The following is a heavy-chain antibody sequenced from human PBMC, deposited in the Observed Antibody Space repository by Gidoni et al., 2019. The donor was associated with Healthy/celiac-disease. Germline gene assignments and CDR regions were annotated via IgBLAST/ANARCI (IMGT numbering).Heavy chain of an antibody. CDR1: GGSISRGGYS. J-gene: IGHJ5*02. V-gene: IGHV4-31*03. CDR2: IYYSGST. Sequence: QVQLQESGPGLVKPSQTLSLTCTVSGGSISRGGYSWSWTRQHPGKGLEWIWYIYYSGSTYYNPSLKSRVTISVDTSKNQFSLKLSSVTAADTAVYYCARASITIFGVVIDGTDWFDPWGQGTLVTVSS. CDR3: ARASITIFGVVIDGTDWFDP. D-gene: IGHD3-3*01.